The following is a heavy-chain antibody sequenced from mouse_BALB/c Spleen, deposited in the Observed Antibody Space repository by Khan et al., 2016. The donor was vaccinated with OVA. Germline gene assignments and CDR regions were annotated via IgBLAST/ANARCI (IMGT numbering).Heavy chain of an antibody. V-gene: IGHV5-6*02. J-gene: IGHJ3*01. D-gene: IGHD1-1*01. Sequence: EVKLVGSGGDLVKPGGSLKLSCAASGFTFSTYGMSWVRQTPDKRLEWVATVSTGGSYTYYPDSVKGRFTISRDNAKNTLYLQMSGLKSEDTAMFYCTRLAYYYDSEGFAYWGQGTLVTVSA. CDR2: VSTGGSYT. CDR3: TRLAYYYDSEGFAY. CDR1: GFTFSTYG.